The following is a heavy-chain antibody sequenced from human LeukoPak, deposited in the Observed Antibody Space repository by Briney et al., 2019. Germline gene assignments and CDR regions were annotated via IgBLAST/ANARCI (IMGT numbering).Heavy chain of an antibody. CDR2: INSDGRST. D-gene: IGHD5-18*01. J-gene: IGHJ4*02. CDR3: ARDRGYSPDY. V-gene: IGHV3-74*01. CDR1: GFTFNTYW. Sequence: GGSLRLSCAASGFTFNTYWMHWVRQAPGKGLVWVSHINSDGRSTTYADSVKGRFTISRDNAKNTLYLQVNSLRAEDTAVYYCARDRGYSPDYWGQGTLVTVSS.